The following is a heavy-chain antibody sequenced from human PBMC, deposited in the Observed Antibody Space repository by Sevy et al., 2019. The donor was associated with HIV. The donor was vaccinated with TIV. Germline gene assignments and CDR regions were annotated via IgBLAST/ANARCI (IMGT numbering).Heavy chain of an antibody. J-gene: IGHJ6*03. V-gene: IGHV4-39*01. CDR1: GGSISSYGYQ. CDR3: ARPADYSGNFSPNYCMEF. CDR2: VSFSGTP. D-gene: IGHD4-4*01. Sequence: SETLSLTCTVSGGSISSYGYQWAWIRQPPGKGLEWIGSVSFSGTPYYNPPLQSRVTISADMSKNQFSLKLNSVTAADTAVYFCARPADYSGNFSPNYCMEFWGKGTTVTVSS.